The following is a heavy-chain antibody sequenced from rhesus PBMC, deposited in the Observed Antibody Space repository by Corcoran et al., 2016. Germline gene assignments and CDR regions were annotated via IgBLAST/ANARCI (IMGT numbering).Heavy chain of an antibody. V-gene: IGHV4-80*01. CDR1: DASIISYW. CDR2: SHGNSGST. CDR3: ARDLSGSSYGS. D-gene: IGHD4-29*01. J-gene: IGHJ4*01. Sequence: QVQLQESGPGLVKPSETLSLTCAVSDASIISYWWGWFRPPPGNGLEGIGASHGNSGSTYYHTSLKSRVPISKDASKNQFSLKLSSVTAADTAVSYCARDLSGSSYGSWGQGVLVTVSS.